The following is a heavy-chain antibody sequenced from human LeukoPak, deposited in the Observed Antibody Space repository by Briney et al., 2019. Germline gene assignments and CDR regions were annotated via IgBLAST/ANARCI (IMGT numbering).Heavy chain of an antibody. J-gene: IGHJ4*02. Sequence: PSETLSLTCAVYGGSFSGYYWNWIRQPPGKGLEWIGEINHSGSTNYNPSLKSRVTISVDTSKNQFSLKLRFVTAADTAVYYCARVHCTNGVCYTGLMVKSYFDYWGQGTLVTVSS. CDR3: ARVHCTNGVCYTGLMVKSYFDY. D-gene: IGHD2-8*01. V-gene: IGHV4-34*01. CDR2: INHSGST. CDR1: GGSFSGYY.